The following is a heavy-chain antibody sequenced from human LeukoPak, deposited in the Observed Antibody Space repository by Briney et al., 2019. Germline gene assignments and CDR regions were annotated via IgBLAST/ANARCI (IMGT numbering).Heavy chain of an antibody. CDR1: GGSISSYY. V-gene: IGHV4-59*12. CDR2: IYYSGST. D-gene: IGHD4-17*01. Sequence: SETLSLTCTVSGGSISSYYWSWIRQPPGKGLEWIGYIYYSGSTNYNPSLKGRVTISVDTSKNQFSLKLSSVTAADTAVYYCASQDDYGDVGIDYWGQGTLVTVSS. J-gene: IGHJ4*02. CDR3: ASQDDYGDVGIDY.